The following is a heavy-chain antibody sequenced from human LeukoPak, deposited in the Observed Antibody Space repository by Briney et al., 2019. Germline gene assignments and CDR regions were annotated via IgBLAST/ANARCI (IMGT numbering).Heavy chain of an antibody. CDR2: INHSGST. J-gene: IGHJ6*03. CDR1: GGSFSGYY. CDR3: ARGRFWSGYSSRDYYYYMDV. V-gene: IGHV4-34*01. D-gene: IGHD3-3*01. Sequence: SETLSLTCAVYGGSFSGYYWSWIRQPPGKGLEWIGEINHSGSTNYNPSLKSRVTISVDTSKNQFSLKLSSVTAADTAVYYCARGRFWSGYSSRDYYYYMDVWGKGTTVTVSS.